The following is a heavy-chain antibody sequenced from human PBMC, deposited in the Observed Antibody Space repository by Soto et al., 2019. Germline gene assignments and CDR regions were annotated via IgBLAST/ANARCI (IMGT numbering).Heavy chain of an antibody. CDR2: MYNSGSA. V-gene: IGHV4-59*08. Sequence: SETLSLTCTVSGGSLGSYYWSWIRQRPGKGLEWVGYMYNSGSANYNPSLKSRVTISVDMSQNQFSLKLTSVTAADTAVYYCARHGAIYSNSWYDFDYWGQGTLVTVSS. J-gene: IGHJ4*02. CDR3: ARHGAIYSNSWYDFDY. D-gene: IGHD5-18*01. CDR1: GGSLGSYY.